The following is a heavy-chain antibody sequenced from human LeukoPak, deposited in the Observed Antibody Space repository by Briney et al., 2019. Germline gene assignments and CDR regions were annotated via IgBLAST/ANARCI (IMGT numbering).Heavy chain of an antibody. D-gene: IGHD6-13*01. CDR3: ATLDLPPSTAAVAS. V-gene: IGHV1-24*01. CDR2: FVLEDGER. J-gene: IGHJ5*01. CDR1: GYTLSELS. Sequence: ASVKVSCKVSGYTLSELSIHWVRQGPGKGLELMAGFVLEDGERIYAQKFRGRVRVTEDTSTDTAYMELSSLRSEDTAVYYCATLDLPPSTAAVASWGQGTLVTVSS.